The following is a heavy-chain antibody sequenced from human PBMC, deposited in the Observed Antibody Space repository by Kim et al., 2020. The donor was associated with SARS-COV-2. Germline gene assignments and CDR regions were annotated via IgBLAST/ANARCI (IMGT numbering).Heavy chain of an antibody. Sequence: SLKSRATISVDTSKTQFTLKLRSVTAADTAVYYCARKYSRGWYVANFFDYWGQGTLVTVSS. CDR3: ARKYSRGWYVANFFDY. J-gene: IGHJ4*02. D-gene: IGHD6-19*01. V-gene: IGHV4-59*12.